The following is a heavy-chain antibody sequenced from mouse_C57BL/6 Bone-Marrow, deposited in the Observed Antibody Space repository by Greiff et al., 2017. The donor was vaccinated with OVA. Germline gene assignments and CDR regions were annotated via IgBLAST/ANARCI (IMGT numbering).Heavy chain of an antibody. CDR2: IYPGDGDT. CDR3: AREDDYDWYFDV. D-gene: IGHD2-4*01. Sequence: LVESGPELVKPGASVKISCKASGYAFSSSWMNWVKQRPGKGLEWIGRIYPGDGDTNYNGKFKGKATLTADKSSSTASMQLSSLTSEDSAVYCCAREDDYDWYFDVWGTGTTVTVSS. V-gene: IGHV1-82*01. J-gene: IGHJ1*03. CDR1: GYAFSSSW.